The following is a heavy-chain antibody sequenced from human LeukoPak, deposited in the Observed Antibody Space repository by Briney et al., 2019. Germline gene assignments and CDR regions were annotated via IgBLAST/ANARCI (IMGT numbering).Heavy chain of an antibody. Sequence: ASVKVSCKASRYTFTSYAMNWVRQAPGQGLEWMGWINTNTGNPTYAQGFTGRFVFSLDTSVSTACLQISSLKAEDTAVYYCAREQVVAATRIAYYYYGMDVWGQGTTVTVSS. J-gene: IGHJ6*02. V-gene: IGHV7-4-1*02. CDR3: AREQVVAATRIAYYYYGMDV. CDR2: INTNTGNP. D-gene: IGHD2-15*01. CDR1: RYTFTSYA.